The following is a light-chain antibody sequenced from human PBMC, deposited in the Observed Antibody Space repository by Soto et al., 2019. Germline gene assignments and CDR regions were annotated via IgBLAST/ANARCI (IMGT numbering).Light chain of an antibody. J-gene: IGLJ2*01. CDR3: SSYANSFTLEV. Sequence: QSALTQPVSVSGSPGQSITISCTGTSSDVGGYPYVSWYQQHPGKAPKLIIYEVNNRPSGVSNRFSGSKSGNTASLTISGLQAEDEADYYCSSYANSFTLEVFGGGTKLTVL. V-gene: IGLV2-14*01. CDR2: EVN. CDR1: SSDVGGYPY.